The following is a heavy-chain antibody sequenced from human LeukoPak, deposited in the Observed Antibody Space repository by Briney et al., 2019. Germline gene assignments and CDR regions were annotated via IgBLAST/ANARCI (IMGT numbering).Heavy chain of an antibody. CDR3: ARGNYYDSNTYYRAFDI. V-gene: IGHV4-34*01. J-gene: IGHJ3*02. CDR1: GGSFSGYY. CDR2: INHSGST. D-gene: IGHD3-22*01. Sequence: SETLSLTCAVYGGSFSGYYWSWIRQPPGKGLEWIGEINHSGSTNYNPSLKSRVTISVDTSKNQFSLKLSSVTAADTAVYYCARGNYYDSNTYYRAFDIWGQGTMVTVSS.